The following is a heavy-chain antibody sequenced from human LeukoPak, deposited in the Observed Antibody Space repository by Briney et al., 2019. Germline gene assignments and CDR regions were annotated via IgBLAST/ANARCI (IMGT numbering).Heavy chain of an antibody. CDR1: GYTLTELS. D-gene: IGHD3-9*01. CDR2: FDPEDGET. CDR3: ATWYDILTGYFDY. V-gene: IGHV1-24*01. Sequence: WASVKVSCKVSGYTLTELSMHWVRQAPGKGLEWMGGFDPEDGETIHAQKFQGRVTMTEDTSTDTAYMELSSLRSEDTAVYYCATWYDILTGYFDYWGQRTLVTVSS. J-gene: IGHJ4*02.